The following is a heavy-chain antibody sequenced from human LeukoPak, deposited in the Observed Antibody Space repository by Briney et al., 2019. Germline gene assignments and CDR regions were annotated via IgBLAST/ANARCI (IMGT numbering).Heavy chain of an antibody. CDR1: GYTFTGYY. CDR2: INPNSGGT. CDR3: AGSLGYCTSNVCYLKY. D-gene: IGHD2-8*01. Sequence: ASVKVSCKASGYTFTGYYMHWVRQAPGQGLEWMGWINPNSGGTNYAQKFQGRVTMTRDTSISTAYMELSRLRSDDTAVYYCAGSLGYCTSNVCYLKYWGQGTLVTVSS. V-gene: IGHV1-2*02. J-gene: IGHJ4*02.